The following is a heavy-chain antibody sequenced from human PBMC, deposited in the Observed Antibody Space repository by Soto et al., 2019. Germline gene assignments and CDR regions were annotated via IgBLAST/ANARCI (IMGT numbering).Heavy chain of an antibody. CDR3: ARDRGSGLYRAGSDS. J-gene: IGHJ4*02. CDR1: GFTFSSYW. Sequence: EVQLVESGGGLVQPGGSLRLSCTASGFTFSSYWMTWVRQAPGKGLEWVANIYPGGSEKYYVESVKGRFTISRDNTRNSLSLQRNSLRAEDTAVYFCARDRGSGLYRAGSDSWGQGTQVTVSS. CDR2: IYPGGSEK. V-gene: IGHV3-7*01. D-gene: IGHD6-19*01.